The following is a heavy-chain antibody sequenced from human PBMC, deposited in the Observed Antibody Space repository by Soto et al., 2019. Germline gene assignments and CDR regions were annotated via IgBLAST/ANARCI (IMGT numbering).Heavy chain of an antibody. CDR3: ARYPVVVVPAANYGLDV. D-gene: IGHD2-2*01. J-gene: IGHJ6*02. V-gene: IGHV4-31*03. CDR2: IYYSGNT. Sequence: QVQLQESGPGLVKPSQTLSLTCRVSGVSVSSDIYYWSWIRHHPGKGLEWIGYIYYSGNTYYNPSLGGRVTISRDPSKNHFALRLRSVTPADTAVYYCARYPVVVVPAANYGLDVWGQGTTVTVSS. CDR1: GVSVSSDIYY.